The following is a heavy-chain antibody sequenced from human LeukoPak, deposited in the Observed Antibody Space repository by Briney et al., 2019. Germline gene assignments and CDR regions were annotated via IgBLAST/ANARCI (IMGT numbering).Heavy chain of an antibody. Sequence: PGGSLRLSCAASGXTVSSNSMSWVRQAPGKGLEWVSVIYSGGSTYYTDSVKGRFTISRDNSKNTLYLQMNGLRPEDTALYSCARDQGLTVPAGDALDIWDHGTMVTVSS. V-gene: IGHV3-53*05. D-gene: IGHD4-17*01. CDR2: IYSGGST. CDR1: GXTVSSNS. CDR3: ARDQGLTVPAGDALDI. J-gene: IGHJ3*02.